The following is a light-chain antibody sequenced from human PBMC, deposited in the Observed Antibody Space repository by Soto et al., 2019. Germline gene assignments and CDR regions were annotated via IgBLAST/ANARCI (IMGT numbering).Light chain of an antibody. J-gene: IGKJ4*01. V-gene: IGKV1-39*01. Sequence: DIQMIQSPSSLSASVGDRVTITCRASQSISSYLNWYQQKPGKAPKLLIYAASSLQSGVPSRFSGSGSGTDFTLTISSLQPEDFATYYCQQSYSTLTFGGGTKV. CDR3: QQSYSTLT. CDR1: QSISSY. CDR2: AAS.